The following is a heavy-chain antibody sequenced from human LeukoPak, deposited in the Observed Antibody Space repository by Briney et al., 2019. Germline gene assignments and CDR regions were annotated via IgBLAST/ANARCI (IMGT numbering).Heavy chain of an antibody. Sequence: GGSLRLSCAASGFTFSSYAMSWVRQAPGKGLEWVSAISGSGGNTFYADSVKGRFNICRDNSKNPLYLQMNSLRAEDTAVYYCALASMVQGVTFDYWGQGTLVTVSS. CDR1: GFTFSSYA. V-gene: IGHV3-23*01. CDR3: ALASMVQGVTFDY. D-gene: IGHD3-10*01. J-gene: IGHJ4*02. CDR2: ISGSGGNT.